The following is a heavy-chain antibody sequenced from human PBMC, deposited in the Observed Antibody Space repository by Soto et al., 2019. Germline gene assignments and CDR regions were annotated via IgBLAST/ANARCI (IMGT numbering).Heavy chain of an antibody. CDR3: ARDLYTDRIAVAVC. CDR1: GFTFSSYT. Sequence: GSLRLSCAAPGFTFSSYTMHWVRQAPGKGLEYVSAISSNGGSTYYASSVKGRFTISRDNSKNTLYLQMGSLRAEDMAVYYCARDLYTDRIAVAVCWGQGTLVTSPQ. J-gene: IGHJ4*02. D-gene: IGHD6-19*01. CDR2: ISSNGGST. V-gene: IGHV3-64*01.